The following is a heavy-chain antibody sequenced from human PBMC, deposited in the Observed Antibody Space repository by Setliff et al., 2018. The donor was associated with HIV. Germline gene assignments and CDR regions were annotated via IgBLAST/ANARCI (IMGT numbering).Heavy chain of an antibody. J-gene: IGHJ6*03. CDR3: ARSTSPVQDYYYMDV. D-gene: IGHD1-1*01. CDR1: GASINSYY. V-gene: IGHV4-59*01. CDR2: IYYTGSS. Sequence: SETLSLTCTVSGASINSYYWTWIRQTPGRGLEWVGYIYYTGSSNYNPSLKSRVTMSVDTSRRQISLNLSSVTPGDAGVYYCARSTSPVQDYYYMDVWGTGTTVTVSS.